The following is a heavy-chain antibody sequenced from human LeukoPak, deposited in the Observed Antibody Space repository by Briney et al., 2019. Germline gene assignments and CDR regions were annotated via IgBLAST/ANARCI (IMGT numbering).Heavy chain of an antibody. CDR2: IYYSGST. V-gene: IGHV4-61*08. J-gene: IGHJ4*02. CDR3: ARQHYVSSFGFSGY. D-gene: IGHD6-6*01. CDR1: GGSISSGGYY. Sequence: PSETLSLTCTVSGGSISSGGYYWSWIRQPPGKGLEWIGYIYYSGSTNYNPSLKSRVTISVDTSKNQFSLKLSSVTAADTAVYFCARQHYVSSFGFSGYWGQGTLVTVSS.